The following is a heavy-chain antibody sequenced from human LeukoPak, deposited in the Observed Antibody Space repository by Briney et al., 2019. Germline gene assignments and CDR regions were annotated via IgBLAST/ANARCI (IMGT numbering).Heavy chain of an antibody. CDR2: IYSGDSDN. CDR1: GYRFTSYW. D-gene: IGHD5-24*01. CDR3: ARQGGWLQLPSDY. Sequence: GGALKISCKGSGYRFTSYWIGWVRQMPGKGLEGMGIIYSGDSDNRYSLSFQSQVTISADNSISTSFLQWSSLKASDTAMYYCARQGGWLQLPSDYWGQGTLVTVSS. V-gene: IGHV5-51*01. J-gene: IGHJ4*02.